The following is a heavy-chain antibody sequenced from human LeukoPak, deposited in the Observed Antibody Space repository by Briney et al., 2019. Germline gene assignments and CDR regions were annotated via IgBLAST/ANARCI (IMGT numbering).Heavy chain of an antibody. CDR3: ARGYSTVYYYYMDV. Sequence: SGPTLVNPTQTLTLTCTFSGFSLSTSGMCVSWIRQPPGKALEWLARIDWDDDKYHSTSLKTRLTISKDTSKNQVVLTMTNMDPVDTATYYCARGYSTVYYYYMDVWGKGTTVTVSS. CDR1: GFSLSTSGMC. D-gene: IGHD6-13*01. CDR2: IDWDDDK. V-gene: IGHV2-70*11. J-gene: IGHJ6*03.